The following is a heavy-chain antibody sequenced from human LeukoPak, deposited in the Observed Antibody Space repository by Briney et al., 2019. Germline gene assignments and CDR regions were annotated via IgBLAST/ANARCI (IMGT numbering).Heavy chain of an antibody. V-gene: IGHV1-2*02. CDR2: INPNSGGT. Sequence: ASVNVSCKASGYTFTGYYMHWVRQAPGQGLEWMGWINPNSGGTNYAQKFQGRVTMTRDTSISTAYMELSRLRSDDTAVYYCARAGVIYYDSSGYYFDYWGQGTLVTVSS. J-gene: IGHJ4*02. CDR3: ARAGVIYYDSSGYYFDY. CDR1: GYTFTGYY. D-gene: IGHD3-22*01.